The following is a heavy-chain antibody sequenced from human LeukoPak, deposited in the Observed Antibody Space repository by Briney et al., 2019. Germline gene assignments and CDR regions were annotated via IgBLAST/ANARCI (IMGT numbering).Heavy chain of an antibody. CDR3: ARVPSNPNYDFWSGYYFDY. CDR1: GYTFTSYG. V-gene: IGHV1-18*01. J-gene: IGHJ4*02. Sequence: VSVEVSCKASGYTFTSYGISWVRQAPGQGLEWMGWISGYNGNTNYAQKLQGRVTMTTDTSTSTAYMELRSLRSDDTSVYYCARVPSNPNYDFWSGYYFDYWGQGTLVTVSS. CDR2: ISGYNGNT. D-gene: IGHD3-3*01.